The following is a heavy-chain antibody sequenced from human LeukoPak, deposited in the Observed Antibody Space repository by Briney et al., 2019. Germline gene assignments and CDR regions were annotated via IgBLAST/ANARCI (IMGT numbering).Heavy chain of an antibody. CDR2: INPSGGST. Sequence: EASVKVSCKASGYTFTSYYMHWVRQAPGQGLERMGIINPSGGSTSYAQKFQGRVTMTRDMSTSTVYMELSSLRSEDTAVYYCARGGRIVATIARGSWFDPWGQGTLVTVSS. CDR3: ARGGRIVATIARGSWFDP. CDR1: GYTFTSYY. D-gene: IGHD5-12*01. V-gene: IGHV1-46*01. J-gene: IGHJ5*02.